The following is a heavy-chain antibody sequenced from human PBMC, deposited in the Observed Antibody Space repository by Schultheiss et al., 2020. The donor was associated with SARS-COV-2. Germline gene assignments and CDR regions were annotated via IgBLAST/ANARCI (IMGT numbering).Heavy chain of an antibody. CDR3: ARVHGAFGVRTRYFDS. J-gene: IGHJ4*02. V-gene: IGHV3-74*01. D-gene: IGHD3-10*01. CDR2: INGDGSNT. CDR1: GFTFSSYW. Sequence: GGSLRLSCAASGFTFSSYWMHWVRQAPGKGLVWVSRINGDGSNTIYADSVKGRFTISRDNAENSLYLQMSSLRAEDTALYFCARVHGAFGVRTRYFDSWGQGTLVTVSS.